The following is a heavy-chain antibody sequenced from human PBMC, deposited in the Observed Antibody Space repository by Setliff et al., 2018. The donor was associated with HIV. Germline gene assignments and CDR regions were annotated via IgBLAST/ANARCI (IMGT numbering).Heavy chain of an antibody. Sequence: PSETLSLTCNVSGGSITNNNYYWGWIRQPPGKGLEWIASIYYSGSTSYNPALKSRVTTSVDAAKSQFFLKVASVTAADTAMYFCVRLYRGSTTKEKSDSWGQGMLVTVSS. CDR3: VRLYRGSTTKEKSDS. CDR2: IYYSGST. CDR1: GGSITNNNYY. V-gene: IGHV4-39*07. J-gene: IGHJ4*02. D-gene: IGHD1-26*01.